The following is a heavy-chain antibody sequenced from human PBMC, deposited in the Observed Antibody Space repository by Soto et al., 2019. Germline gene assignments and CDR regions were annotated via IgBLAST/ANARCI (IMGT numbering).Heavy chain of an antibody. Sequence: QVQLVQSGAEVKKPGASVKVSCKAPGYTFTSYDINWVRQATGQGLEWMGWMNPNNGNTGYAQKFQGRVTMTRNTSISTAYMELSSLRSEDTAVYYCARQYYDFWSGYNYGMDVWGQGTTVTVSS. D-gene: IGHD3-3*01. J-gene: IGHJ6*02. CDR2: MNPNNGNT. CDR3: ARQYYDFWSGYNYGMDV. CDR1: GYTFTSYD. V-gene: IGHV1-8*01.